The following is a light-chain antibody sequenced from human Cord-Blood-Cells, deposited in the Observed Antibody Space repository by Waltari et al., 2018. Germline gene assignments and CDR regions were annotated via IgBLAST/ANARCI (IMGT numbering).Light chain of an antibody. CDR1: SSDVGSYNL. CDR3: CSYAGSSTFVV. CDR2: EGS. J-gene: IGLJ2*01. Sequence: QSALTQPASVSGSPGQSITISCTGTSSDVGSYNLVSWYQQHPGKAPKLMIYEGSKRPSGVSNRFSGSKSGNTASLTSSGLQAEDEADYYCCSYAGSSTFVVFGGGTKLTVI. V-gene: IGLV2-23*01.